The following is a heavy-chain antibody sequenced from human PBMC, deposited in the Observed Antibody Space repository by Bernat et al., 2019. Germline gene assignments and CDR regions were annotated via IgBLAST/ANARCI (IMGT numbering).Heavy chain of an antibody. CDR3: ARREDDYVWGSYRSYAFDT. CDR1: GGSISSSSYY. D-gene: IGHD3-16*02. CDR2: IYYSGST. Sequence: QLQLQESGPGLVKPSETLSLTCTVSGGSISSSSYYWGWIRQPPGKGLEWIGSIYYSGSTYYNPSLKSRVTISVDTSKNQFSLKLSSVTAADTAVYYCARREDDYVWGSYRSYAFDTWGQGTMVTVSS. V-gene: IGHV4-39*01. J-gene: IGHJ3*02.